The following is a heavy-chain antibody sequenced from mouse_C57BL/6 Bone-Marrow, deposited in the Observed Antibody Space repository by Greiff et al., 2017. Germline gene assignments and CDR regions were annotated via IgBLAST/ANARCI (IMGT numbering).Heavy chain of an antibody. D-gene: IGHD2-3*01. CDR2: ISSGSSTI. V-gene: IGHV5-17*01. CDR3: AKNCPRYYSYAMDY. Sequence: DVMLVESGGGLVKPGGSLKLSCAASGFTFSDYGMHWVRQAPEKGLEWVAYISSGSSTIYYADTVKGRFTISRDNAKNTLFLQMTSLRSEDTAMYYCAKNCPRYYSYAMDYWGQGTSVTVSS. J-gene: IGHJ4*01. CDR1: GFTFSDYG.